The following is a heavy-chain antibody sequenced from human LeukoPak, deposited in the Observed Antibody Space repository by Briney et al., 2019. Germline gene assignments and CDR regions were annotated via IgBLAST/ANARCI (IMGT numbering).Heavy chain of an antibody. Sequence: ASVTVSCTASGYTFTSYAMHWVRQAPGQRLEWMGWINAGNGNTRYSQNFQGRVTITRDTSASAVYMELSNLRSEDMAVYYCARDQVSGGGDANFDFWGQGTLVTVSS. CDR2: INAGNGNT. V-gene: IGHV1-3*01. CDR3: ARDQVSGGGDANFDF. J-gene: IGHJ4*02. CDR1: GYTFTSYA. D-gene: IGHD2-21*01.